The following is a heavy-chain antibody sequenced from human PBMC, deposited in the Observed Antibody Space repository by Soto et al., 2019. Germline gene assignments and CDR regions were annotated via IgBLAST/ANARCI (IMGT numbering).Heavy chain of an antibody. V-gene: IGHV3-30-3*01. Sequence: GGSLRLSCAASGFTFSSYAMHWVRQAPGKGLEWVAVISYDGSNKYYADSVKGRFTISRDNSKNTLYLQMNSLRAEDTAVYYCARDSPLIMITFGGVIDYWGQGTLVTVSS. CDR1: GFTFSSYA. J-gene: IGHJ4*02. D-gene: IGHD3-16*01. CDR2: ISYDGSNK. CDR3: ARDSPLIMITFGGVIDY.